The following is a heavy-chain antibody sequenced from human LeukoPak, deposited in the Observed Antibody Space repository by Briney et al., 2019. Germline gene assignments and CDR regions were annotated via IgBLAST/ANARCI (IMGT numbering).Heavy chain of an antibody. J-gene: IGHJ6*03. CDR1: GGSISSGSYY. D-gene: IGHD3-3*01. Sequence: PSQTLSLTCTVSGGSISSGSYYWSWIRQPAGKGLEWIGRIYTSGSTNYNPSLKSRVTMSVDTSKNQFSLKLSSVTAADTAVYYCARNTPYYDFWSGYYYYYMDVWGKGTTVTVSS. CDR2: IYTSGST. CDR3: ARNTPYYDFWSGYYYYYMDV. V-gene: IGHV4-61*02.